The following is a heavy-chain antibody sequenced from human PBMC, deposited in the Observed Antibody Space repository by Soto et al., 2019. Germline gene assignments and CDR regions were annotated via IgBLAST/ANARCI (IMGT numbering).Heavy chain of an antibody. CDR3: AKDWANYCGVGSCAFYYYYCMGG. D-gene: IGHD2-15*01. CDR1: GFTFSSYG. V-gene: IGHV3-30*18. J-gene: IGHJ6*02. Sequence: QVQLVESGGGVVQPGGSLRLSCAASGFTFSSYGMHWVRQAPGKGLEWVAVISYDGSNKYYADSVKDRFTISRDNSKNRLYLQMNSLRAEDTAVYYCAKDWANYCGVGSCAFYYYYCMGGWGRRTTVTVCS. CDR2: ISYDGSNK.